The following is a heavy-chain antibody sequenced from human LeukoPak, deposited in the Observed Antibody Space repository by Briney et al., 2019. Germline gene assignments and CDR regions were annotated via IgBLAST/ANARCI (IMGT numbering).Heavy chain of an antibody. J-gene: IGHJ6*03. CDR1: GFTFSSYE. Sequence: GGSLRLSCAASGFTFSSYEMNWVRQAPGKGLEWVANIKQDGSEKYYVDSVKGRFTISRDNAKNSLYLQMNSLRAEDTAVYYCARDTREGLLWFGELVQHYYYYYMDVWGKGTTVTISS. D-gene: IGHD3-10*01. V-gene: IGHV3-7*01. CDR2: IKQDGSEK. CDR3: ARDTREGLLWFGELVQHYYYYYMDV.